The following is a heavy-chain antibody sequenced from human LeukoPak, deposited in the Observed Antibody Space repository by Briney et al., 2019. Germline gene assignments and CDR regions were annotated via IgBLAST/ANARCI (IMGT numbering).Heavy chain of an antibody. J-gene: IGHJ4*02. Sequence: SVTVSYKASGYTFTSYRLRWLRQAPGQGLEWMGWISAYNGNTNYAQKLQGSVTMTTDTSTSTAYMELRSLRSDDTAVYYCARDHDEGSSPYYFDYWGQGTLVTVSS. V-gene: IGHV1-18*01. CDR1: GYTFTSYR. CDR3: ARDHDEGSSPYYFDY. D-gene: IGHD6-6*01. CDR2: ISAYNGNT.